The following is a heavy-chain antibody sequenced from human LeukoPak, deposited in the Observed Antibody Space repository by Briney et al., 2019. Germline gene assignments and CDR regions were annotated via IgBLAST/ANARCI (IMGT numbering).Heavy chain of an antibody. CDR2: IYYSGIT. D-gene: IGHD3-3*01. V-gene: IGHV4-59*12. CDR1: GGSISGYY. Sequence: SETLSLTCTVSGGSISGYYWSWIRQPPGKGLEWIGYIYYSGITNYNPPLKSRVTISVDTSENLLSLKLTSVTAADTALYYCARSTYDFWSGSEYYYMDVWGKGTTVTVSS. J-gene: IGHJ6*03. CDR3: ARSTYDFWSGSEYYYMDV.